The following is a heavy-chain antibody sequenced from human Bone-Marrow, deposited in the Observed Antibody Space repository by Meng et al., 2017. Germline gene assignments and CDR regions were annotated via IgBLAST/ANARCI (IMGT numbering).Heavy chain of an antibody. D-gene: IGHD3-9*01. CDR3: ARAVLTKLNFDY. J-gene: IGHJ4*02. Sequence: GVMAKKPGPTVKFSCKTPGYTFTYYYVHWVRQAPGQGLEWMGRINPSGGSTSYAQKFRGRVTMTRDTSTSTVYMELSSLRSDDTAVYYCARAVLTKLNFDYWGQGTLVTVSS. CDR2: INPSGGST. CDR1: GYTFTYYY. V-gene: IGHV1-46*01.